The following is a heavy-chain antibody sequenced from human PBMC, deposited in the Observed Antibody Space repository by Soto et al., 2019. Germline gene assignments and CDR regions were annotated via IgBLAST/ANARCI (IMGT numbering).Heavy chain of an antibody. J-gene: IGHJ5*02. Sequence: SVKVSCKASGGTFSSYAISWVRQAPGQGLEWMGGIIPIFGTANYAQKFQGRVTITADKSTSTAYMELSSLRSEDTAVYYCARGKAGSYYWFDPWGQGTLVTVSS. CDR1: GGTFSSYA. V-gene: IGHV1-69*06. CDR2: IIPIFGTA. CDR3: ARGKAGSYYWFDP. D-gene: IGHD1-26*01.